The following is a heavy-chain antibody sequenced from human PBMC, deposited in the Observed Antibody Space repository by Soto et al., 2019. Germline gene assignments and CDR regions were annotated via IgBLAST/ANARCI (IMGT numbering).Heavy chain of an antibody. Sequence: ASVKVSCKASGYTFTSYYMHWVRQAPGQGLEWMGIINPSGGSTSYAQKFQGRVTMTRDTSTSTVYMELSSLRSEDTAVYYCASRVAAAEGYDYWGQGTLVTVSS. CDR2: INPSGGST. CDR1: GYTFTSYY. J-gene: IGHJ4*02. V-gene: IGHV1-46*03. CDR3: ASRVAAAEGYDY. D-gene: IGHD6-13*01.